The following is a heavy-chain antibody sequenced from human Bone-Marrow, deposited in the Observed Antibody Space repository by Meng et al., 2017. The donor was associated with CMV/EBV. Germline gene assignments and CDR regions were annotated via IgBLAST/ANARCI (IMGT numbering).Heavy chain of an antibody. V-gene: IGHV4-39*07. CDR2: IYYSGST. Sequence: SETLSLTCTVSGSSIGSSSYYWGWIRQPPGKGLEWIGSIYYSGSTYYNPSLKSRVTISVDTSKNQFSLKLSSVTAADTAVYYCAREGGYIVATIVMDYFDYWGQGTLVTVSS. CDR1: GSSIGSSSYY. D-gene: IGHD5-12*01. CDR3: AREGGYIVATIVMDYFDY. J-gene: IGHJ4*02.